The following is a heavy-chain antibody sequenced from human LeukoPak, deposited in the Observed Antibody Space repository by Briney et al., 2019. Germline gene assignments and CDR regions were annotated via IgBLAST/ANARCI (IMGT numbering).Heavy chain of an antibody. CDR1: GFTFSNAW. V-gene: IGHV3-15*01. J-gene: IGHJ4*02. CDR2: IKSKTDGGTI. CDR3: AKYYTSGSYDY. D-gene: IGHD3-10*01. Sequence: GGSLTLSCAASGFTFSNAWMAWVRQVPGKGLEWVGRIKSKTDGGTIEYAAPVKGRFTISRDDSENTLYLQMNSLKTEDTAVYYCAKYYTSGSYDYWGQGTLVTVSS.